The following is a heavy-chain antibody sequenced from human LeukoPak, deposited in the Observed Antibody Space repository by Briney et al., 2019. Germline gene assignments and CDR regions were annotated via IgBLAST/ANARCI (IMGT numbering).Heavy chain of an antibody. V-gene: IGHV3-48*03. CDR2: ISSSGSTI. Sequence: PGGSLRLSCAASGFTFSSYEMNWVRQAPGKGLEWVSYISSSGSTIYYAASVKGRFTISRDNAKNSLYLQMNSLRAEDTAVYYCAPLPRSGRSGMDVWGQGTTVTVSS. J-gene: IGHJ6*02. CDR1: GFTFSSYE. CDR3: APLPRSGRSGMDV. D-gene: IGHD3-10*01.